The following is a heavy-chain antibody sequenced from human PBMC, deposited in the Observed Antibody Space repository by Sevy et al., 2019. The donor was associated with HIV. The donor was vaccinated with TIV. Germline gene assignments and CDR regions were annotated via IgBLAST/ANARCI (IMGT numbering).Heavy chain of an antibody. J-gene: IGHJ4*02. CDR3: ARGLYLGYSSGWYYFDS. V-gene: IGHV3-30*04. CDR2: ITYDGKNN. CDR1: GFTFSNYA. Sequence: GGSQRLSCAASGFTFSNYAMHWVRQSPGKVLEWVAVITYDGKNNNYADSVKGRFTITRDDSKNTFYLKMISLGPEDTAAYYCARGLYLGYSSGWYYFDSWGQGIRVTVSS. D-gene: IGHD6-13*01.